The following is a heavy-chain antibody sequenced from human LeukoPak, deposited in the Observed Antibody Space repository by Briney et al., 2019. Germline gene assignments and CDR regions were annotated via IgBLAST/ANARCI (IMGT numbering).Heavy chain of an antibody. CDR1: GYSINSVYY. V-gene: IGHV4-38-2*02. CDR3: ASPSTRGYAYGRSDFAS. CDR2: IHHSGTT. J-gene: IGHJ4*02. D-gene: IGHD5-18*01. Sequence: SETLSLTCTVSGYSINSVYYWGWIRQPPEKGLEWIGSIHHSGTTYYNPSLKSRVTISMDTSRNQFSLKLTSVTAADTAVYYCASPSTRGYAYGRSDFASWGQGTLVTVSS.